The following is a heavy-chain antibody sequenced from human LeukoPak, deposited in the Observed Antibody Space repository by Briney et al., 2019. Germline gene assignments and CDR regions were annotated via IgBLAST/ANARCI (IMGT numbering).Heavy chain of an antibody. D-gene: IGHD3-22*01. J-gene: IGHJ4*02. CDR1: GGSIRSSGDY. CDR3: ASSYYYDSSGYYPLDY. Sequence: SETLSLTCTVSGGSIRSSGDYWNWIRQHPGKGLEWIGYISNSGSTYSNPSLRSRVTISVDTSKNQFSLKLSSVTAADTAVYYCASSYYYDSSGYYPLDYWGQGTLVTVSS. CDR2: ISNSGST. V-gene: IGHV4-31*03.